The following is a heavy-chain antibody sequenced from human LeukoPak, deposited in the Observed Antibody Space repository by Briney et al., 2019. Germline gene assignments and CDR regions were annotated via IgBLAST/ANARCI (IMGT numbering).Heavy chain of an antibody. D-gene: IGHD3-22*01. J-gene: IGHJ3*02. CDR2: ISSSGSTI. V-gene: IGHV3-11*04. CDR3: ARVASPYYDSSGYSRACDI. Sequence: GGSLRLSCAASGFTFSDYYMSWIRQAPGKGLEGGSYISSSGSTIYYADSVKGRFTISRDNAKNSLYLQMNSLRTEDTAVYYCARVASPYYDSSGYSRACDIWGQGTMVTVSS. CDR1: GFTFSDYY.